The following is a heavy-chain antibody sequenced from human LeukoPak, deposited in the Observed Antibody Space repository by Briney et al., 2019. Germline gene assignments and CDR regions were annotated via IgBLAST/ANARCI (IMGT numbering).Heavy chain of an antibody. Sequence: SETLSLTCTVSDGSISSNSYYWGWIRQPPGKGLEWIANIYYSGNTYYNPSLKSRVTISVDTSKNQFSLKLSSVTAADTAVYYCARSRGYTDYWGQGTLVTVSS. CDR1: DGSISSNSYY. V-gene: IGHV4-39*07. CDR2: IYYSGNT. CDR3: ARSRGYTDY. J-gene: IGHJ4*02. D-gene: IGHD5-12*01.